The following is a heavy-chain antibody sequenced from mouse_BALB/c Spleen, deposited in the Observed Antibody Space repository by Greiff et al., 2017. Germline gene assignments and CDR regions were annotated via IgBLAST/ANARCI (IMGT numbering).Heavy chain of an antibody. V-gene: IGHV5-6-5*01. J-gene: IGHJ4*01. CDR2: ISSGGST. D-gene: IGHD1-1*01. CDR3: ARYRSSTGAMDY. Sequence: EVKLMESGGGLVKPGGSLKLSCAASGFTFSSYAMSWVRQTPEKRLEWVASISSGGSTYYPDSVKGRFTISRDNARNILYLQMSSLRSEDTAMYYCARYRSSTGAMDYWGQGTSVTVSS. CDR1: GFTFSSYA.